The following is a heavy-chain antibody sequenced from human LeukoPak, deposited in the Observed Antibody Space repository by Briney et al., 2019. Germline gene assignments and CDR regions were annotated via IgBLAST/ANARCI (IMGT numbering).Heavy chain of an antibody. J-gene: IGHJ4*02. CDR3: ARDVDIEGRFDH. Sequence: SVKVSCKASGGTFSSYAISWVRQAPAQGLEWMGGIIPIFGTANYAQKFQGRVTITADESTSTAYMELSSLRSEDTAVYYCARDVDIEGRFDHWGQGTLVTVSS. V-gene: IGHV1-69*13. CDR2: IIPIFGTA. D-gene: IGHD5-12*01. CDR1: GGTFSSYA.